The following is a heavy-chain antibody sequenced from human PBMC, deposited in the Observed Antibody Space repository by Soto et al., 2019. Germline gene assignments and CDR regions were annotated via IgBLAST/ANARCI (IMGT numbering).Heavy chain of an antibody. CDR3: AKERYIVVVVAATRGSYFDY. J-gene: IGHJ4*02. V-gene: IGHV3-23*01. Sequence: ESGGGLVQPGGSLRLSCAASGFTFSSYAMSWVRQAPGKGLEWVSAISGSGGSTYYADSVKGRFTISRDNSKNTLYLQMNSLRAEDTAVYYCAKERYIVVVVAATRGSYFDYWGQGTLVTVSS. D-gene: IGHD2-15*01. CDR2: ISGSGGST. CDR1: GFTFSSYA.